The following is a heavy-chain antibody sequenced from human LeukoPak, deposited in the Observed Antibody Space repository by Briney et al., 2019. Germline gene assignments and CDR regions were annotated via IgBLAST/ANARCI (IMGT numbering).Heavy chain of an antibody. V-gene: IGHV4-34*01. Sequence: SETLSLTCAVYGGSFSGYYWSWIRQPPGKGLEWIGEINHSGSTNYNPSLKSRVTISVDTSKNQFSLKLSSVTAADTAVYYCARGLDDYVWGSYRKFDYWAREPWSPSPQ. J-gene: IGHJ4*02. CDR1: GGSFSGYY. CDR2: INHSGST. D-gene: IGHD3-16*02. CDR3: ARGLDDYVWGSYRKFDY.